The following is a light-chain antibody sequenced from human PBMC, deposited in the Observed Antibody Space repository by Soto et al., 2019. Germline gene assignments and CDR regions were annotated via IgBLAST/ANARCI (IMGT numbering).Light chain of an antibody. CDR1: QNVGSF. V-gene: IGKV3-20*01. Sequence: VLSKTPGTGALCTGEKATLSFRAGQNVGSFLAWYQQKPGQAPRLLIYDTSNRATGIPDRFSGSGSGTDFSLTLSSLEPGDLPVYCCPHYTISPSTFGQGTKVDI. CDR2: DTS. CDR3: PHYTISPST. J-gene: IGKJ1*01.